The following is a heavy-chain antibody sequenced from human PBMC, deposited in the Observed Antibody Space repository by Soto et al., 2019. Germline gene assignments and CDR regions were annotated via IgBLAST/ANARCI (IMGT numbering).Heavy chain of an antibody. D-gene: IGHD4-4*01. CDR2: SSPNSGST. J-gene: IGHJ6*02. CDR1: GSSFSGYY. Sequence: ASVKVSCKASGSSFSGYYIHWVRQAPGQGLEWMGRSSPNSGSTSYAQKFQDRVTVTWDTSFSTGYMEMSSLTSDDSAMYWCARGGNLEYSSPGGDYYYAMDVWGQGTAVTVSS. V-gene: IGHV1-2*02. CDR3: ARGGNLEYSSPGGDYYYAMDV.